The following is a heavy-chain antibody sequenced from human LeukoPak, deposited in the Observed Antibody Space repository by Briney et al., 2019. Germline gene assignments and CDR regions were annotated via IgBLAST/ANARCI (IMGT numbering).Heavy chain of an antibody. J-gene: IGHJ4*02. D-gene: IGHD1-20*01. CDR3: ARGSRFNWNYIGY. CDR2: IYYSGST. V-gene: IGHV4-59*01. Sequence: PSETLSLTCIVSGGSISSYDWSWIRQPPGKGLEWIGYIYYSGSTNYNPSLRSRVSISVDTSKNQFSLKLSSVTAADTAVYYCARGSRFNWNYIGYWGQGTLVTVSS. CDR1: GGSISSYD.